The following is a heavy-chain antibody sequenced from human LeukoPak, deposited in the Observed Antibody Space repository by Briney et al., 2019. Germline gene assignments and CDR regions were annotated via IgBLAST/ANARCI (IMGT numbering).Heavy chain of an antibody. J-gene: IGHJ5*02. CDR2: INHSGST. CDR1: GGSISSYY. D-gene: IGHD1-26*01. Sequence: SETLSLTCTVPGGSISSYYWSWIRQPPGKGLEWIGEINHSGSTNYNPSLKSRVTISVDTSKNQFSLKLSSVTAADTAVYYCVPRQWEPNRGWFDPWGQGTLVTVSS. V-gene: IGHV4-34*01. CDR3: VPRQWEPNRGWFDP.